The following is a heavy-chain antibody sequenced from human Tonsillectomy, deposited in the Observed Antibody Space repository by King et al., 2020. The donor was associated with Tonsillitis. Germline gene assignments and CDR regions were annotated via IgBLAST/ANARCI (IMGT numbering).Heavy chain of an antibody. CDR2: ISFTENT. CDR3: AKELRYFGGYFQH. J-gene: IGHJ1*01. D-gene: IGHD3-9*01. CDR1: GFNFGTYA. V-gene: IGHV3-23*04. Sequence: VPLVESGGGLVQPGGSLRLSCTASGFNFGTYAWNWVRQAPGKGLEWVSSISFTENTYYADSVKGRFTISRDNSKNTLYLLMNSLRADDTAVYYCAKELRYFGGYFQHWGQGTLATVSS.